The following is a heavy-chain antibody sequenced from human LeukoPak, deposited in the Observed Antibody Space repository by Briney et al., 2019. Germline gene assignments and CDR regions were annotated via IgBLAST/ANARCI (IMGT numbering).Heavy chain of an antibody. CDR3: AREGSWNSGYDGSFDY. V-gene: IGHV3-66*01. J-gene: IGHJ4*02. CDR2: IYSGGST. Sequence: PGGSLRLSCAASGFTVSSNYVSWVRQAPGKGLEWVSVIYSGGSTYYADSVKGRFTISRDNSKNTLYLQMNSLRAEDTAVYYCAREGSWNSGYDGSFDYWGQGTLVTVSS. D-gene: IGHD5-12*01. CDR1: GFTVSSNY.